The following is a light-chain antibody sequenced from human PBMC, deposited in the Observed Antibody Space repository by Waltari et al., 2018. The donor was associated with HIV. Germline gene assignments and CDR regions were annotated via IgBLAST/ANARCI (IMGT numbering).Light chain of an antibody. Sequence: QSALTPPPSASGSPGQSVTIPCTGSSTDIGGYDYVCWYQQHPGKAPKFMIYEVDQRPSGVPDRFSGSKSGNTASLTVSGLQAEDEAYYYCSSYAGSDNYVVFGGGTKLTVL. CDR1: STDIGGYDY. CDR3: SSYAGSDNYVV. CDR2: EVD. J-gene: IGLJ2*01. V-gene: IGLV2-8*01.